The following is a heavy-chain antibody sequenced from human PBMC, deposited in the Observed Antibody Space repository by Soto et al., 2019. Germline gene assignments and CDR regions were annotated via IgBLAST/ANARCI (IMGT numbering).Heavy chain of an antibody. J-gene: IGHJ6*03. CDR1: GFTFSSYW. CDR2: IKQDGSEK. Sequence: GGSLRLSCAASGFTFSSYWMSWVRQAPGKGLEWVANIKQDGSEKYYVDSVKGRFTISRDNAKNSLYLQMNSLRAEDTAVYYCARGFVDFWSGNYYYYMDVWGKGTTVTVSS. CDR3: ARGFVDFWSGNYYYYMDV. V-gene: IGHV3-7*01. D-gene: IGHD3-3*01.